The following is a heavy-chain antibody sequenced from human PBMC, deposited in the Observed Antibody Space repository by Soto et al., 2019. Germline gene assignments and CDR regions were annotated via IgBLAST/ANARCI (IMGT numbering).Heavy chain of an antibody. Sequence: PVGSLRLSCAASGFTFRSYAMSWVRQAPGKGLEWVSAIVGSGDSTYYAESVKGRFTISRDNSKDTLNLQMNSLRAEDTAVYYCAKDRCSSTSCRLFPTNQGTGIWGQGTMVTVSS. CDR1: GFTFRSYA. D-gene: IGHD2-2*01. V-gene: IGHV3-23*01. J-gene: IGHJ3*02. CDR2: IVGSGDST. CDR3: AKDRCSSTSCRLFPTNQGTGI.